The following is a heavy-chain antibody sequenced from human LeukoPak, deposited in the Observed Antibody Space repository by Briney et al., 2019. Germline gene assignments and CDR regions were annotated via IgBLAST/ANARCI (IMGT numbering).Heavy chain of an antibody. CDR1: GGSISSYY. CDR3: ARGVAEYFQH. Sequence: SETLSLTCTVSGGSISSYYWSWIRQPPGKGLEWIGEINHSGSTNYNPSLKSRVTISVDTSKNQFSLKLSSVTAADTAVYYCARGVAEYFQHWGQGTLVTVSS. CDR2: INHSGST. J-gene: IGHJ1*01. V-gene: IGHV4-34*01.